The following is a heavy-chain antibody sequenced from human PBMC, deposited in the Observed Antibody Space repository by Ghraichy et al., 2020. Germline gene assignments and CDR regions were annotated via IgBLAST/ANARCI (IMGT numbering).Heavy chain of an antibody. CDR3: ARSLTGYSPIDY. Sequence: GSLRLSCTVSGGSISSYYWSWIRQPPRKGLEWIGYISYSGSTNYNPSLKSRVTISLDTSKNQFSLKLSSVTAADTAVYYCARSLTGYSPIDYWGQGTLVTVSS. D-gene: IGHD3-9*01. CDR2: ISYSGST. J-gene: IGHJ4*02. V-gene: IGHV4-59*01. CDR1: GGSISSYY.